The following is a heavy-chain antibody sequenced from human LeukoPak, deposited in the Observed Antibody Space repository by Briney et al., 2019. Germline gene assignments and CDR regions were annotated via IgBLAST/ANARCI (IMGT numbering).Heavy chain of an antibody. CDR1: GGSISSSSYY. CDR2: IYYSGYT. J-gene: IGHJ4*02. D-gene: IGHD5-24*01. Sequence: PSETLSLTCTVSGGSISSSSYYWGWIRQPPGKGLEWIGCIYYSGYTYYNLYVQFRITISVDTSKNQFSLKLGSVTAADTAVYYCARDPVEMATIVDYWGQGTLVSVSS. V-gene: IGHV4-39*02. CDR3: ARDPVEMATIVDY.